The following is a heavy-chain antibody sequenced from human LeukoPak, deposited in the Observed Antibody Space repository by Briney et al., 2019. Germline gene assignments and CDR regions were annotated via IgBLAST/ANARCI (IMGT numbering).Heavy chain of an antibody. J-gene: IGHJ3*01. CDR3: ARDIEFST. CDR1: GFTFSDSA. D-gene: IGHD3-3*02. CDR2: INFSGGNT. Sequence: GGSLRLSCAASGFTFSDSAMNWVRQAPGKGLEWLSLINFSGGNTYYADSMKGRFTIPRDNSKDTLYLQMNSLRAEDTAIYYCARDIEFSTWGLGTMVTVSS. V-gene: IGHV3-23*01.